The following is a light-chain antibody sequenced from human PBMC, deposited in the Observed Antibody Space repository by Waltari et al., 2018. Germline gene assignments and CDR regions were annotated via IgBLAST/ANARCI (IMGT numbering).Light chain of an antibody. CDR1: TGIVTIVHY. J-gene: IGLJ2*01. CDR2: QIS. CDR3: LLTYSGPIGV. Sequence: QAVVTQEPSLTVSPGGTVTLTCGSSTGIVTIVHYPCWFQQTPGQAPRTLIYQISNKHAWTPARFSGSLLGGKAALTLSGAQPEDEAEYYCLLTYSGPIGVFGGGTKLTVL. V-gene: IGLV7-46*01.